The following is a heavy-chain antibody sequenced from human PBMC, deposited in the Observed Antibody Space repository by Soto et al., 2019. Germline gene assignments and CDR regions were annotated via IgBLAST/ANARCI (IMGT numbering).Heavy chain of an antibody. CDR2: IYYSGST. Sequence: NPSETLSLTCTVSGGSISSGDYYWSWIRQPPGKGLEWIGYIYYSGSTYYNPSLKSRVTISVDTSKNQFSLKLSSVTAADTAVYYCARASEVTTFFAYASTFDYWGQGTLVTVSS. D-gene: IGHD4-17*01. CDR1: GGSISSGDYY. CDR3: ARASEVTTFFAYASTFDY. V-gene: IGHV4-30-4*01. J-gene: IGHJ4*02.